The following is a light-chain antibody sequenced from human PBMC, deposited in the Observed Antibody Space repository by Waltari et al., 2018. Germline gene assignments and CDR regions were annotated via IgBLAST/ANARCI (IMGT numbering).Light chain of an antibody. Sequence: SSELPPPPSVSVAPGKPARITCGRPDLGSQSVHWYQQKPGQAPGVVIHYYTDRPSGIPERFSGSNSGNTATLTISRVEAGDEADYYGQVWDISTDQPIFGGGTKLTVL. J-gene: IGLJ2*01. V-gene: IGLV3-21*04. CDR3: QVWDISTDQPI. CDR2: YYT. CDR1: DLGSQS.